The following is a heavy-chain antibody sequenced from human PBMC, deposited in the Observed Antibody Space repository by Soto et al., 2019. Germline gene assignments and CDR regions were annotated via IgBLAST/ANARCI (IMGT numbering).Heavy chain of an antibody. CDR3: AKGPHTNVGWPYYFES. CDR2: SSPRGDTI. J-gene: IGHJ4*02. Sequence: GGSLRRSCVASGFSLANYPMNWGRQTPGKGLEWISYSSPRGDTIYYADSVEGRFTISRDNARNSLSLHMSSLRDEDSALYYCAKGPHTNVGWPYYFESWGQGVPVTVSS. D-gene: IGHD6-19*01. CDR1: GFSLANYP. V-gene: IGHV3-48*02.